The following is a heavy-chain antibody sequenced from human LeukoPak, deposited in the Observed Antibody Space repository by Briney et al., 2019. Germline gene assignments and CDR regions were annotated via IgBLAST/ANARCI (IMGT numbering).Heavy chain of an antibody. CDR3: ARQKSQFLLPSADWYFDL. CDR1: GGSISSYY. V-gene: IGHV4-4*07. CDR2: IYASGNT. D-gene: IGHD5-24*01. Sequence: SETLSLTCTVSGGSISSYYWSWVRQPAGKGLEWIGRIYASGNTNYNPPLKGRVTMTVDTSKNQFSLNLSSVTAADTAVYYCARQKSQFLLPSADWYFDLWGRGTLVTVSS. J-gene: IGHJ2*01.